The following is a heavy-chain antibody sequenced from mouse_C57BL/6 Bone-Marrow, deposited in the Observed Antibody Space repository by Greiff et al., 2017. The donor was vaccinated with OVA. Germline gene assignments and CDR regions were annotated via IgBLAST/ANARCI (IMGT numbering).Heavy chain of an antibody. Sequence: VHVKQSGAELVRPGASVKLSCTASGFNIKDDYMHWVKQRPEQGLEWIGWIDPENGDTEYASKFQGKATITADTASNTAYLQLSSLTSEDTAVYYCTTEGALYAMDYWGQGTSVTVSS. CDR3: TTEGALYAMDY. CDR1: GFNIKDDY. CDR2: IDPENGDT. V-gene: IGHV14-4*01. J-gene: IGHJ4*01.